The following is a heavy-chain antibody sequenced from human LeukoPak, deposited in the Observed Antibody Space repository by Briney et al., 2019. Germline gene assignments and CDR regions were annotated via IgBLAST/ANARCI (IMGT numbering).Heavy chain of an antibody. V-gene: IGHV3-23*01. CDR3: AKGRLVVTATDY. Sequence: PGGSLRLSCAASGFTLSSYTMTWVRQAPGEGLEWVSTISTNGGSTYYADSVKGRFTISRDNSKNMLHLQMNSLRAEDTAVYYCAKGRLVVTATDYWGQGTLVTVSS. CDR1: GFTLSSYT. CDR2: ISTNGGST. D-gene: IGHD2-15*01. J-gene: IGHJ4*02.